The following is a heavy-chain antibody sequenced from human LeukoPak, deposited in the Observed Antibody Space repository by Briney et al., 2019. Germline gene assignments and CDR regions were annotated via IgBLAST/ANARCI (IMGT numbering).Heavy chain of an antibody. D-gene: IGHD6-13*01. J-gene: IGHJ5*02. V-gene: IGHV1-3*01. CDR2: INAGNGNT. CDR3: ARNRQQQLDENWFDP. Sequence: ASVTVSFTASGYTFTSYAMHWVRQAPGQRLEWMGWINAGNGNTKYSQKFQGRVTITRDTSASTAYMELSSLRSEDTAVYYCARNRQQQLDENWFDPWGQGTLVTVSS. CDR1: GYTFTSYA.